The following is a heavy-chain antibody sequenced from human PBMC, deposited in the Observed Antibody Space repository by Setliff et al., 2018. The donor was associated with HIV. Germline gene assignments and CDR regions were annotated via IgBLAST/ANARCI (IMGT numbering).Heavy chain of an antibody. J-gene: IGHJ2*01. CDR3: ARSRDARGWYFDL. CDR2: INHSDFT. D-gene: IGHD6-6*01. Sequence: SETLSLTCGVYGGSFSGFDWNWSWIRQPPGKGLEWIGEINHSDFTNYNPSLKSRVTISIDTSKNQFSLKVRSVTAADTAVYYCARSRDARGWYFDLWG. CDR1: GGSFSGFD. V-gene: IGHV4-34*01.